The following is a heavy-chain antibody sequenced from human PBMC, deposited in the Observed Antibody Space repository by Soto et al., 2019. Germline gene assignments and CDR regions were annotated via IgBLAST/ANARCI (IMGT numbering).Heavy chain of an antibody. CDR3: ARFKGCSGGSCYPYFDY. D-gene: IGHD2-15*01. V-gene: IGHV3-30-3*01. CDR1: GFTFSSYA. J-gene: IGHJ4*02. Sequence: QVQLVESGGGVVQPGRSLRLSCAASGFTFSSYAMHWVRQAPGKGLEWVAVMSYDGSNKYYADSVKGRFTISRDNSKNPLYLQMNSLRAEDTAVYYCARFKGCSGGSCYPYFDYWCQGTLVTVSS. CDR2: MSYDGSNK.